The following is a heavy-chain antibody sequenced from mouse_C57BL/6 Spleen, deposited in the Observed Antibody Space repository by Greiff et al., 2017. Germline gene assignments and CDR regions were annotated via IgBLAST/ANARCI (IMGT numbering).Heavy chain of an antibody. D-gene: IGHD1-1*01. CDR2: INPYNGDT. Sequence: EVQLQQSGPELVKPGDSVKISCKASGYSFTGYFMNWVMQSHGKSLEWIGRINPYNGDTFYNQKFKGKATLTVDKSSSTAHMELRSLTSEDSAVYYCARDCGTTVPSGAMDYWGQGTSVTVSS. CDR1: GYSFTGYF. J-gene: IGHJ4*01. V-gene: IGHV1-20*01. CDR3: ARDCGTTVPSGAMDY.